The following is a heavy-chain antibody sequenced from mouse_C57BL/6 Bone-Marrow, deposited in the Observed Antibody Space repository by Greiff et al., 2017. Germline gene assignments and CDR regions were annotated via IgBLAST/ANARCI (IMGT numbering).Heavy chain of an antibody. V-gene: IGHV1-47*01. CDR2: FHPYNDDT. CDR3: ARSSTFFYYFDY. J-gene: IGHJ2*01. CDR1: GYTFTTYP. D-gene: IGHD5-1*01. Sequence: VQRVESGAELVKPGASVKMSCKASGYTFTTYPLEWMKQNHGKSLEWIGNFHPYNDDTKYNEKFKGKATLTVEKSSNTVYLELSRLTSDDSAVYYCARSSTFFYYFDYWGQGTTLTVSS.